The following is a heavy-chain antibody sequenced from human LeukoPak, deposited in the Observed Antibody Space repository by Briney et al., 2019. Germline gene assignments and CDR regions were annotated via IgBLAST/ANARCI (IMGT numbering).Heavy chain of an antibody. V-gene: IGHV3-9*01. CDR2: ISLNGVPI. CDR3: ARDRGFCSGTSCYGEFDY. CDR1: GFTFDDFA. D-gene: IGHD2-15*01. J-gene: IGHJ4*02. Sequence: LPGGSLTLSCTASGFTFDDFAMHWVRQAPGTGLEWVSGISLNGVPIAYLDSVKGRFIISRDNAKNSLYLQMSSLRPEDAAVYYCARDRGFCSGTSCYGEFDYWGQGTLVTVSS.